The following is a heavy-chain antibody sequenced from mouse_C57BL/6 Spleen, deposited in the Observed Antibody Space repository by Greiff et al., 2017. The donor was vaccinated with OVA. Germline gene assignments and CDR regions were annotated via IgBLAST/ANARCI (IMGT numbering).Heavy chain of an antibody. CDR2: ISYDGSN. Sequence: EVQLQQSGPGLVKPSQSLSLTCSVTGYSITSGYYWNWIRQFPGNKLEWMGYISYDGSNNYNPSLKNRISITRDTSKNQFFLKLNSVTTEDTATYYCARIYYGNPYYAMDYWGQGTSVTVSS. CDR1: GYSITSGYY. D-gene: IGHD2-1*01. CDR3: ARIYYGNPYYAMDY. J-gene: IGHJ4*01. V-gene: IGHV3-6*01.